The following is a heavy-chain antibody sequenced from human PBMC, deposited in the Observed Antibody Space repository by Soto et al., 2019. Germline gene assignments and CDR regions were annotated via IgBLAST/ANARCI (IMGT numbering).Heavy chain of an antibody. V-gene: IGHV4-59*08. CDR1: GGSISSYY. D-gene: IGHD3-10*01. Sequence: SETRSLTCTVSGGSISSYYWSWIRQPPGKGLEWIGYIYYSGSTNYNPSLKGRVTISVDTSKNQFSLKLSSVTAADTAVYYCASSYGSGSYIDYWGQGTLVTVSS. CDR3: ASSYGSGSYIDY. CDR2: IYYSGST. J-gene: IGHJ4*02.